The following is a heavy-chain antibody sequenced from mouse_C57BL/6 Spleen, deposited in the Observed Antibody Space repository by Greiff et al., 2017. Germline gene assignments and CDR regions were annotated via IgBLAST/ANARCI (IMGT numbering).Heavy chain of an antibody. CDR1: GYTFTDYE. CDR3: ARYGYGSSFAD. CDR2: IDPETGGT. J-gene: IGHJ3*01. D-gene: IGHD1-3*01. Sequence: QVQLQQSGAELVRPGASVTLSCKASGYTFTDYEMHWVKQTPVHGLEWIGAIDPETGGTAYNQKFKGKAILTADKSSSTAYMELRSLTSEDSAVYDSARYGYGSSFADWGQGTLVTVSA. V-gene: IGHV1-15*01.